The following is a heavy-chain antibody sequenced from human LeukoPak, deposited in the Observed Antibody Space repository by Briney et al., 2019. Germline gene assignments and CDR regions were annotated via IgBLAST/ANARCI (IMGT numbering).Heavy chain of an antibody. J-gene: IGHJ4*02. CDR3: ARPRGYSYGYYFDY. V-gene: IGHV4-34*01. CDR2: INHSGST. CDR1: GGSFSGYY. Sequence: LKPSETLSLTCAVYGGSFSGYYWSWIRQPPGKGLEWIGEINHSGSTNYNPSLKSRVTISVDTSKNQFSLKLSSVTAADTAVYYCARPRGYSYGYYFDYWGQGTLVTVSS. D-gene: IGHD5-18*01.